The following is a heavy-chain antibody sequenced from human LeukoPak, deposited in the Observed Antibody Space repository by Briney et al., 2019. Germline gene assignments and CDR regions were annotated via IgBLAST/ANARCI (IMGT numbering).Heavy chain of an antibody. J-gene: IGHJ4*02. CDR2: IIPIFGTA. Sequence: SVKVSCKASGGTFSSYAISWVRQAPGQGLEWMGGIIPIFGTANYAQKFQGRVTITADESTSTAYMELSSLRSEGTAVYYCARETVEYDFWSGYLWDWGQGTLVTVSS. CDR3: ARETVEYDFWSGYLWD. CDR1: GGTFSSYA. D-gene: IGHD3-3*01. V-gene: IGHV1-69*13.